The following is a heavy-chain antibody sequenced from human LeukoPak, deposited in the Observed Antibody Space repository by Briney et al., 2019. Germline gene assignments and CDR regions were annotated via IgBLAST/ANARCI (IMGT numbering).Heavy chain of an antibody. V-gene: IGHV3-21*06. D-gene: IGHD3-10*01. CDR2: INNSSSYI. CDR1: GFTVSTNY. J-gene: IGHJ4*02. CDR3: AIPRSGREY. Sequence: GGSLRLSCAASGFTVSTNYMNWVRQAPGKGLEWVSSINNSSSYIYYADSVKGRFTISRDNAKNSLYLQMNSLRVEDTAVYYCAIPRSGREYWGQGTLVTVSS.